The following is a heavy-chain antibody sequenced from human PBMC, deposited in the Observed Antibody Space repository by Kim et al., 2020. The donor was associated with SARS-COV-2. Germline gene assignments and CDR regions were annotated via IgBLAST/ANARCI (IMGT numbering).Heavy chain of an antibody. CDR3: ARGGYSSSLFHFDY. J-gene: IGHJ4*02. Sequence: ASVKVSCKASGYTFSNYYIYWVRQGPGQGLEWMGRINPSGGRTTNAQKFQGRVTMTRDTSTSTVYMELSSLRSEDTAVYYCARGGYSSSLFHFDYWGQGTLVTVSS. CDR1: GYTFSNYY. CDR2: INPSGGRT. D-gene: IGHD6-13*01. V-gene: IGHV1-46*01.